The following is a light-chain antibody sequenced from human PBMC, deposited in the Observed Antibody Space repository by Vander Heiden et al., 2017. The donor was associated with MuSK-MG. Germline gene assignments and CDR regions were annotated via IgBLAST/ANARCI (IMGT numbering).Light chain of an antibody. J-gene: IGLJ2*01. CDR1: GLPTAL. V-gene: IGLV3-25*02. CDR3: KSSDSSGTFHVV. Sequence: SYELTQSPAFSVFPGQTSRIPCSGDGLPTALVYWFHRRAGKPPLLVIFKGTERPSGIPERFSGSTAGTSVTLTSRGVQAEDEADYYCKSSDSSGTFHVVFGGGTKLTVL. CDR2: KGT.